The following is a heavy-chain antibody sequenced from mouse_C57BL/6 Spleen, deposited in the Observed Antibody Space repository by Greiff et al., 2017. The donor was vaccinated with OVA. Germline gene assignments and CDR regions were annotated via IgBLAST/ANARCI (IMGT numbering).Heavy chain of an antibody. CDR1: GYTFTDYN. CDR2: INPNNGGT. Sequence: EVQLQQSGPELVKPGASVKIPCKASGYTFTDYNMDWVKQSHGKSLEWIGDINPNNGGTIYNQKFKGKATLTVDKSSSTAYMELRSLTSEDTAVYYCARRGRLYAMDYWGQGTSVTVSS. CDR3: ARRGRLYAMDY. V-gene: IGHV1-18*01. J-gene: IGHJ4*01.